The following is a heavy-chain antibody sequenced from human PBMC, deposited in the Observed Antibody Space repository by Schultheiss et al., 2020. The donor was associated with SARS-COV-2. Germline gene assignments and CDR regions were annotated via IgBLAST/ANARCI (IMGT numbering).Heavy chain of an antibody. J-gene: IGHJ4*02. V-gene: IGHV3-7*03. Sequence: GGSLRLSCTASGFTFSTYWMNWVRQAPGKGLEWVAIVKQDGSETIYADSVKGRFTISRDNAKNSLYLQMNSLRVEDTAVYYCAKGAVGVAAIDYWGQGTLVTVSS. CDR2: VKQDGSET. CDR3: AKGAVGVAAIDY. CDR1: GFTFSTYW. D-gene: IGHD6-19*01.